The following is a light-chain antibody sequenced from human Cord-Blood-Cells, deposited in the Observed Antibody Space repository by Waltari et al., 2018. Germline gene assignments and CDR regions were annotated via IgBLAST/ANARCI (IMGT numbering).Light chain of an antibody. J-gene: IGKJ4*01. CDR3: QQYNNWPPLT. CDR2: GVS. CDR1: QSVSSN. Sequence: EIVMTQTPATLSVSPGERATLSCRASQSVSSNLACYQQIPGQAPRLLIYGVSTRATGIPARFSGSGSGTEFTLTISSLQSEDFAVYYCQQYNNWPPLTFGGGTKVEIK. V-gene: IGKV3-15*01.